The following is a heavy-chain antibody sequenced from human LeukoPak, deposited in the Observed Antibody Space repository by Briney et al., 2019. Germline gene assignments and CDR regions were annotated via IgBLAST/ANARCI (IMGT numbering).Heavy chain of an antibody. Sequence: GGSRRLSCAASGFTFSSYSMNWVRQAPGKGLEWVSYISSSSSTIYYADSVKGRFTISRDNAKTSMYLQMNSLRAEDTAVYYCASSPPAAAGHYYSYYMDVWGKGTTVTVSS. CDR3: ASSPPAAAGHYYSYYMDV. D-gene: IGHD6-13*01. CDR2: ISSSSSTI. CDR1: GFTFSSYS. J-gene: IGHJ6*03. V-gene: IGHV3-48*01.